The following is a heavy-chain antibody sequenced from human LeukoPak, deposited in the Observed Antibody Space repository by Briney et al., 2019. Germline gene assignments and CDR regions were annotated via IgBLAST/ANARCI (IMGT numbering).Heavy chain of an antibody. J-gene: IGHJ4*02. V-gene: IGHV4-30-4*01. CDR1: GGSISSGDYY. D-gene: IGHD6-19*01. CDR3: ASGIAVAGTLDH. CDR2: IYYSGST. Sequence: SQTLSLTCTVSGGSISSGDYYWSWIRQPPGKGLEWIGYIYYSGSTYYNPSLKSRVTISVDTSKNQFSLKLSSVTAADTAVYYCASGIAVAGTLDHWGQGTLVTVSS.